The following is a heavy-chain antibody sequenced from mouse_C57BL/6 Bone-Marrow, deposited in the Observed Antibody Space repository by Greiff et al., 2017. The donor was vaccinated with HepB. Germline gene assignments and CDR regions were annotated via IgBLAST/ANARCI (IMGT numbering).Heavy chain of an antibody. D-gene: IGHD4-1*01. Sequence: EVNVVESGGGLVKPGGSLKLSCAASGFTFSSYAMSWVRQTPEKRLEWVATISDGGSYTYYPDNVKGRFIISRDNAKNNLYLQMSHLKSEDTAMYYCARDLTGTAMDYWGQGTSVTVSS. CDR1: GFTFSSYA. J-gene: IGHJ4*01. V-gene: IGHV5-4*01. CDR2: ISDGGSYT. CDR3: ARDLTGTAMDY.